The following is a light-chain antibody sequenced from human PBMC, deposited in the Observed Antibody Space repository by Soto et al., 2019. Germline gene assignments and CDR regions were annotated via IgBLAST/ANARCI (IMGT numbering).Light chain of an antibody. J-gene: IGKJ1*01. CDR2: AAS. CDR3: QHYNSYSEA. V-gene: IGKV1-39*01. CDR1: QSIDTY. Sequence: GDRVTITCRASQSIDTYLNWYQRKPGKAPNVLIYAASTLQSGVPTRFSGSGSGTDFTLTISSLQPEDVATYYCQHYNSYSEAFGQGTKVDI.